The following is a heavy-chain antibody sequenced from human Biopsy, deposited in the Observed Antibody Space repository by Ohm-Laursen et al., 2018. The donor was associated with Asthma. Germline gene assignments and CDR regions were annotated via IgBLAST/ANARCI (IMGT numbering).Heavy chain of an antibody. Sequence: GTLSLTCTVSGGSVSSGSYYWSWIRQPPGKGLAWVSYISYSGSTDYNPSLKSRLTISMDTSKNQFSLKLSSVTAADTAVYYCARVPTTLRCFDLWGRGTLVTGSS. V-gene: IGHV4-61*01. CDR3: ARVPTTLRCFDL. CDR1: GGSVSSGSYY. J-gene: IGHJ2*01. CDR2: ISYSGST. D-gene: IGHD2-15*01.